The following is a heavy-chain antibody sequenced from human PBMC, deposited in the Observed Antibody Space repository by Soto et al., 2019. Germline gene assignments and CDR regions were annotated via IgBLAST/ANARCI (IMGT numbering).Heavy chain of an antibody. D-gene: IGHD6-13*01. Sequence: EVQLLESGGALVQPGGSLRLSCAASGFIFSSSAMSWVRQAPGKGLELVSVISGSGSNIYYADSVKGRFTISRDNSKNTLYMQLNSLGVEDTAIYYCAKDKERGYSWYGIGGYYFDSWGEGTLLTVSS. CDR1: GFIFSSSA. V-gene: IGHV3-23*01. CDR3: AKDKERGYSWYGIGGYYFDS. J-gene: IGHJ4*02. CDR2: ISGSGSNI.